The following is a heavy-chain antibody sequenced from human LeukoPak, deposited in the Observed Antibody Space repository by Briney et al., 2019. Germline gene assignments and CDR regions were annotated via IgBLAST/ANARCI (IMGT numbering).Heavy chain of an antibody. CDR3: ARGRLYDSATLRDFDH. D-gene: IGHD5/OR15-5a*01. CDR2: IREDGGHT. CDR1: GFTFTNHW. J-gene: IGHJ4*02. V-gene: IGHV3-7*04. Sequence: GGSLRLSCVTSGFTFTNHWMSWVRQAPGKGLEWVANIREDGGHTNYVDSVKGRFTISRDNAKNSLFLQMDGLRVDDTAVYYCARGRLYDSATLRDFDHWGQGTLVAVSS.